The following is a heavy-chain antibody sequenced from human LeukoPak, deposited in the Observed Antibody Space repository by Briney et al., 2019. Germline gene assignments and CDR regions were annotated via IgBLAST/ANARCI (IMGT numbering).Heavy chain of an antibody. CDR3: ATSYSNYYYYYGMDV. V-gene: IGHV1-69*04. CDR1: GGTFSSYA. Sequence: SVKVSCKASGGTFSSYAISWVRQAPGQGLEWMGRIIPILGIANYAQKFQGRVTITADKSTSTAYMELSSLRSEDTAVYYCATSYSNYYYYYGMDVWGQGTAVTVSS. D-gene: IGHD4-11*01. CDR2: IIPILGIA. J-gene: IGHJ6*02.